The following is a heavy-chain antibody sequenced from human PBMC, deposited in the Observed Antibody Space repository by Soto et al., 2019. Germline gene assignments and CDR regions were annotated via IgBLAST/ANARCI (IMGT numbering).Heavy chain of an antibody. V-gene: IGHV1-2*04. J-gene: IGHJ6*02. CDR2: INPNSGGT. CDR3: ARDDREESSGYYSPTYGMDV. CDR1: GYTFTGYY. Sequence: SSVKVSCRASGYTFTGYYMHWVRQAPGQGLEWMGWINPNSGGTNYAQKFQGWVTMTRDTSISTAYMELSRLRSDDTAVYYCARDDREESSGYYSPTYGMDVWGQGTTVTVSS. D-gene: IGHD3-22*01.